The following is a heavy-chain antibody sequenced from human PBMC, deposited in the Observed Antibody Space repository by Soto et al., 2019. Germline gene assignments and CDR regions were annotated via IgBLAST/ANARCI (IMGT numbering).Heavy chain of an antibody. CDR1: GFSFENYG. CDR3: ANLWGEGYNLGQGYNGMDV. V-gene: IGHV3-33*06. J-gene: IGHJ6*02. CDR2: IWYDGSLQ. Sequence: QVQMVESGGGVVQPGRSLRLSCAASGFSFENYGMHWVRQAPGRGLEWVAIIWYDGSLQYYAAAVKGRFTISRDNSKNNLYLQRNSLRAEDTTVYYCANLWGEGYNLGQGYNGMDVWGQGTTVIVAS. D-gene: IGHD5-12*01.